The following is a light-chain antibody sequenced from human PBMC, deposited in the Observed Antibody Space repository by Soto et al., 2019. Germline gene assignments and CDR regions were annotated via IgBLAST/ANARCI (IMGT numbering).Light chain of an antibody. CDR1: SGHSDYD. Sequence: QPVLTQSPSASASPGASVKLTCTLSSGHSDYDIAWHQQQPEKGPRYLMKVTSDGSHTKGDGIPDRFSGSSSGADRYLTISSLRSDDEADYYCQAWGTGGVFGGGTKLTVL. J-gene: IGLJ3*02. CDR3: QAWGTGGV. V-gene: IGLV4-69*01. CDR2: VTSDGSH.